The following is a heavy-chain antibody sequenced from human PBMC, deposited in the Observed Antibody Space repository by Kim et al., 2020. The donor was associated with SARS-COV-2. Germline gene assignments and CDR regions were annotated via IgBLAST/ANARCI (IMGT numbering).Heavy chain of an antibody. CDR1: GYTFTSYA. D-gene: IGHD6-13*01. Sequence: ASVKVSCKASGYTFTSYAMNWVRQAPGQGLEWMGWINTNTGNPTYAQGFTGRFVFSLDTSVSTAYLQISSLKAEDTAVYYCASRPIAAAGTVGLQHWGQGTLVTVSS. CDR2: INTNTGNP. CDR3: ASRPIAAAGTVGLQH. V-gene: IGHV7-4-1*02. J-gene: IGHJ1*01.